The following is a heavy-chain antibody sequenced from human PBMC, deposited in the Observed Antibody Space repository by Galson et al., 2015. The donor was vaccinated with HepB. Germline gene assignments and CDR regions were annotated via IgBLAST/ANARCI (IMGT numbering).Heavy chain of an antibody. CDR3: ARSKSKQLDPASYYYYGMDV. J-gene: IGHJ6*02. D-gene: IGHD6-13*01. CDR2: TYYRSKWYN. V-gene: IGHV6-1*01. Sequence: CAISGDSVSSNSAAWNWIRQSPSRGLEWLGRTYYRSKWYNDYAVSVKSRITINPDTPKNQFSLQLNSVTPEDTAVYYCARSKSKQLDPASYYYYGMDVWGQGTTVTVSS. CDR1: GDSVSSNSAA.